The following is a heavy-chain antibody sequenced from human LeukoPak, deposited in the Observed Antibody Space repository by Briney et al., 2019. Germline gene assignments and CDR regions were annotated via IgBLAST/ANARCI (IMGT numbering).Heavy chain of an antibody. CDR2: ISAYNGNT. CDR3: ARDILTGYPTPDAFDI. CDR1: GYTFTSYG. V-gene: IGHV1-18*01. J-gene: IGHJ3*02. D-gene: IGHD3-9*01. Sequence: ASVKVSCKASGYTFTSYGISWVRQAPGQGLEWMGWISAYNGNTNYAQKLQGRVTMTTDTSTSTAYMELRSLRSDDTAVYYCARDILTGYPTPDAFDIWGQGTMVTVSS.